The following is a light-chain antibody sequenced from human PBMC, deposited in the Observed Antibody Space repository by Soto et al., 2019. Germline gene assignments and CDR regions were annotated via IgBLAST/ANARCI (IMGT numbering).Light chain of an antibody. V-gene: IGKV3-15*01. CDR2: GAS. Sequence: EIVMRQSPATLCMSPGERATLSCRGSQSVSNNLAWYQQKPGQAPRLLLYGASTRATGIPATFSGSGSATEFTLTISSLLSVDFVLYYPQQNHVPPTTFCQGTMV. J-gene: IGKJ1*01. CDR1: QSVSNN. CDR3: QQNHVPPTT.